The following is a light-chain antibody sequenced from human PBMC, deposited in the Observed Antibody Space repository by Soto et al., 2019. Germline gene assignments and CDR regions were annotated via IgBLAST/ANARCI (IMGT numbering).Light chain of an antibody. V-gene: IGLV1-44*01. J-gene: IGLJ3*02. CDR1: SSNIGTNT. CDR3: ASWDDSLNGGV. CDR2: GNG. Sequence: QSVLTQPPSASGTPGQRVTISCSGSSSNIGTNTVNWYQQLPGTAPKVLIYGNGLRPSGVPDRFSGSKSGTSASLAISGLQSEDEATYYCASWDDSLNGGVFGGGTKVTVL.